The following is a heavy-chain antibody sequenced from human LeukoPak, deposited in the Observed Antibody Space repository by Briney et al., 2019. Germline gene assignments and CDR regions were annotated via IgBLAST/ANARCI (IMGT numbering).Heavy chain of an antibody. D-gene: IGHD3-10*01. CDR1: GGSISSSSYY. CDR2: IYYSGST. J-gene: IGHJ4*02. CDR3: ARLRFGELPQPYYFDY. Sequence: PSETLSLTCTVSGGSISSSSYYWGWIRQPPGKGLEWIGSIYYSGSTYYNPSLKSRVTISVDTSKNQFSLKLSSVTAADTAVYYCARLRFGELPQPYYFDYWGQGTLVTVSS. V-gene: IGHV4-39*01.